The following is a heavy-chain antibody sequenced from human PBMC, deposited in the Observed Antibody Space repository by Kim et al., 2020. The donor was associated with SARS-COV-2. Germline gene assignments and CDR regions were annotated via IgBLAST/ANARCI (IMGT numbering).Heavy chain of an antibody. J-gene: IGHJ5*02. Sequence: SLRTRVTTSVDTSKNQFSLKLSSVTAADTAVYFCARDGCSGTGCYGNWFDPWGQGTLVTVSS. CDR3: ARDGCSGTGCYGNWFDP. D-gene: IGHD2-8*02. V-gene: IGHV4-31*02.